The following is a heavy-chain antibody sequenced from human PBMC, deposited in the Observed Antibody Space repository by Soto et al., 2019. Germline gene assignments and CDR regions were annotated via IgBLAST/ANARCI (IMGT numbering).Heavy chain of an antibody. CDR1: GFTFSSYG. CDR2: IWYDGSNK. CDR3: ARAHGGNTDSVTYYGMDV. D-gene: IGHD2-15*01. Sequence: GGSLRLSCAASGFTFSSYGMHWVRQAPGKGLEWVAVIWYDGSNKYYADSVKGRFTISRDNSKNTLYLQMNSLRAEDTAVYYCARAHGGNTDSVTYYGMDVWGQGTTVTVSS. J-gene: IGHJ6*02. V-gene: IGHV3-33*01.